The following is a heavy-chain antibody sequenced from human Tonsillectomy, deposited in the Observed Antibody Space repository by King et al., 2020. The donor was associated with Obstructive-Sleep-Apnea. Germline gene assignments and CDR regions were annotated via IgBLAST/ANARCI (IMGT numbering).Heavy chain of an antibody. Sequence: VQLVESGGGLVKPGGSLRLSCVASGFTFSDYYMSWIRQAPGKGLEWISYISGNTYYTNYADALKGRFTISRDNAKNSMYLQMNSLRVEDTAVYYCARDPGLHDFWVQGTLVTVSS. CDR2: ISGNTYYT. V-gene: IGHV3-11*06. J-gene: IGHJ4*02. CDR3: ARDPGLHDF. CDR1: GFTFSDYY. D-gene: IGHD6-25*01.